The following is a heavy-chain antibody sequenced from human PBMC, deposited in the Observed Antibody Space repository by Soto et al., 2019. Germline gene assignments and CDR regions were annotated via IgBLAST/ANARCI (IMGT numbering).Heavy chain of an antibody. J-gene: IGHJ4*02. CDR1: GDSLKNHY. Sequence: SETLSLTCSVSGDSLKNHYWAWIRHSPGKGLEWIGSIYDSGSTNYSPALKSRVSMSVDTSKNLFSLKMNSVTAADTAVYYCARSSIVPVDYFDFWGQGTVVTVSS. V-gene: IGHV4-59*11. CDR3: ARSSIVPVDYFDF. CDR2: IYDSGST. D-gene: IGHD3-16*02.